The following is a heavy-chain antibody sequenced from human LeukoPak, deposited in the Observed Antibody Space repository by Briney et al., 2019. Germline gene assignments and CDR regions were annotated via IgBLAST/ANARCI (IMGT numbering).Heavy chain of an antibody. CDR2: IYTSGST. CDR1: GGSISSGTYY. Sequence: SETLSLTCTVSGGSISSGTYYWSWTRQPAGKGREWTWRIYTSGSTNYNPSLKTRVTISVDTSKNQFSLMLSSASAADTAVYYCARDRGEYDFWNPLTNWFDPWGQGTLVTVSS. D-gene: IGHD3-3*01. J-gene: IGHJ5*02. V-gene: IGHV4-61*02. CDR3: ARDRGEYDFWNPLTNWFDP.